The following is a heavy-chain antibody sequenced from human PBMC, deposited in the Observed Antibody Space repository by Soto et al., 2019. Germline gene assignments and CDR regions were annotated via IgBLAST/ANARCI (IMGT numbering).Heavy chain of an antibody. Sequence: SETLSLTCAVYGGSFSGYYWSWIRQPPGKGLEWIGEINHSGSTNYNPSLKSRVTISVDTSKNQFSLKLSSVTAADTAVYYCARRRGYCSGGSCYAVRNAFDIWGQRTTVTVPS. CDR3: ARRRGYCSGGSCYAVRNAFDI. J-gene: IGHJ3*02. D-gene: IGHD2-15*01. V-gene: IGHV4-34*01. CDR1: GGSFSGYY. CDR2: INHSGST.